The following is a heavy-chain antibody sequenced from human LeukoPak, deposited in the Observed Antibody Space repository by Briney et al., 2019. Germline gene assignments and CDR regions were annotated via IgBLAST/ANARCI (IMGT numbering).Heavy chain of an antibody. V-gene: IGHV3-53*01. D-gene: IGHD2-15*01. J-gene: IGHJ4*02. CDR2: IYSGGST. CDR3: ARESSGYSLLWDY. CDR1: GFTVSSNY. Sequence: GGSLRLSCAASGFTVSSNYMSWVRQAPGKGLEWVSVIYSGGSTYYADSVKGRFTISRDNSKNTLYLQMNSLRAEDTAVYYCARESSGYSLLWDYWGQGTLVTVSS.